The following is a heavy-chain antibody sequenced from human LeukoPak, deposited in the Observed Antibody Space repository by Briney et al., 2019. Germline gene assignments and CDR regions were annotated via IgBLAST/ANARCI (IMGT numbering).Heavy chain of an antibody. J-gene: IGHJ4*02. Sequence: GGSLRLSCAASVFNFSNYATTWVRQVPGKGLEWVSSVNSNDRPYYADSVKGRFTISSDNSKNTLYLQMNTLRVEDTALYYCAKARAAVVEAAINYWGQGILVTVSP. CDR3: AKARAAVVEAAINY. D-gene: IGHD2-15*01. CDR1: VFNFSNYA. V-gene: IGHV3-23*01. CDR2: VNSNDRP.